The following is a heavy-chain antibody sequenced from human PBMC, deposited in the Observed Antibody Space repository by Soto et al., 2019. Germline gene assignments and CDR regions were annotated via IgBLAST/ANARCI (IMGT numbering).Heavy chain of an antibody. J-gene: IGHJ6*02. D-gene: IGHD3-10*01. V-gene: IGHV4-39*01. Sequence: QLQLQESGPGLVKPSETLSLTCTVSGGSISSSSYYWGWIRQPLGKGLEWIGSIYYSGSTYYNPSLKSRVTISVDTSKNQFSLKLSSVTAADTAVYYCARRRAVRGVIDGMDVWGQGTTVTVSS. CDR3: ARRRAVRGVIDGMDV. CDR2: IYYSGST. CDR1: GGSISSSSYY.